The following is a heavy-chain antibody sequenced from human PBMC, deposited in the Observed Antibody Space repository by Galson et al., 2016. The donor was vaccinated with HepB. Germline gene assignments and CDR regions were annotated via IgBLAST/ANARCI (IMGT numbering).Heavy chain of an antibody. D-gene: IGHD3-22*01. CDR2: ISGSGGHT. J-gene: IGHJ1*01. CDR3: AKYSSGYNPEYFHH. CDR1: GFTFSSSA. Sequence: SLRLSCAASGFTFSSSAMSWVRQAPGKGLGWVSAISGSGGHTYYADPVKGRFTISRDDSKNTLYLQVNSLRAEDTAVYYCAKYSSGYNPEYFHHWGQGTLVTVSS. V-gene: IGHV3-23*01.